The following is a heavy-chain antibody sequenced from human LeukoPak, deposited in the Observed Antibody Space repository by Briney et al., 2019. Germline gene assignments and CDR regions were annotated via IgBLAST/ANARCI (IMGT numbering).Heavy chain of an antibody. CDR2: IIPIFGTA. D-gene: IGHD3-10*01. CDR1: GGTFSSYA. J-gene: IGHJ4*02. Sequence: SVKVSCKASGGTFSSYAISWVRQAPGQGLEWMGGIIPIFGTANYAQKFQGRVTMTTDTSTSTAYMELRSLRSDDTAVYYCARDGYGSGKGYFDYWGQGSLVTVSS. CDR3: ARDGYGSGKGYFDY. V-gene: IGHV1-69*05.